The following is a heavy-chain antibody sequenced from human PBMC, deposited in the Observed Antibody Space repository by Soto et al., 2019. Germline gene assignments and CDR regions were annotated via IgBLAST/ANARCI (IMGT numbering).Heavy chain of an antibody. J-gene: IGHJ4*02. CDR3: ARVSAAANVDY. V-gene: IGHV1-69*13. CDR2: IIPIFGTA. CDR1: GGTFSSYT. D-gene: IGHD2-2*01. Sequence: GASVKVSCKASGGTFSSYTISWVRQAPGEGLEWMGGIIPIFGTANYAQKFQGRVTITADESTSTAYMELSSLRSEDTAVYYCARVSAAANVDYWGQGTLVTVSS.